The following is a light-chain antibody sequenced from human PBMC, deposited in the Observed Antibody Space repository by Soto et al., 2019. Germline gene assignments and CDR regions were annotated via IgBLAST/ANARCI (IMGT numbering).Light chain of an antibody. V-gene: IGKV1-5*01. CDR2: DVS. Sequence: DIQMTQSPSALSASVGDTVTITCRASQSVSGWLAWYQQXPGKAPKLPIYDVSALPRGVPPSRSGSGSGTQSSRTISGLQPDHFATNVCQQYESFASTSGPATRVDIK. J-gene: IGKJ1*01. CDR1: QSVSGW. CDR3: QQYESFAST.